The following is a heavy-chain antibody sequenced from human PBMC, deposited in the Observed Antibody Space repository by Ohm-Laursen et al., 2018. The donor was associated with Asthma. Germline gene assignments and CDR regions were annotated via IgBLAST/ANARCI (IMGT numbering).Heavy chain of an antibody. CDR3: AKDGGLLVVVTAFLEY. CDR1: GFTFSSYS. D-gene: IGHD2-21*02. V-gene: IGHV3-21*04. Sequence: SLRLSCSASGFTFSSYSMNWVRQAPGKGLEWVSSISSSSSYIYYADSVKGRFTISRDNAKNSLYLQMNSLRAEDTAVYYCAKDGGLLVVVTAFLEYWGQGTLVTVSS. J-gene: IGHJ4*02. CDR2: ISSSSSYI.